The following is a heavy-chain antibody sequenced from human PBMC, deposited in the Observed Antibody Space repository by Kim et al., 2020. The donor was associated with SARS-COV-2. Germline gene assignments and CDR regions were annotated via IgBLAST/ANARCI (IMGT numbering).Heavy chain of an antibody. Sequence: SETLSLTCTVSGGSISSSSYYWGWIRQPPGKGLEWIGSIYYSGSTYYNPSLKSRVTISVDTSKNQFSLKLSSVTAADTAVYYCARGDYYDSSGYYIGFDYWGQGTLVTVSS. CDR2: IYYSGST. D-gene: IGHD3-22*01. V-gene: IGHV4-39*07. J-gene: IGHJ4*02. CDR1: GGSISSSSYY. CDR3: ARGDYYDSSGYYIGFDY.